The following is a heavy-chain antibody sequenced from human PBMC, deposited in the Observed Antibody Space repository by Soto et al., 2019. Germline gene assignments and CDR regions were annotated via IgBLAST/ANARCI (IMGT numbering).Heavy chain of an antibody. J-gene: IGHJ4*02. Sequence: PSETLSLTCTVSGGSVSSGSYYWSWIRQPPGKGLEWIGYIYYSGSTNYNPSLKSRVTISVDTSKNQFSLKLSSVTAADTAVYYCARDHRTGSYSVWGQGTLVTVSS. CDR1: GGSVSSGSYY. D-gene: IGHD1-26*01. CDR2: IYYSGST. V-gene: IGHV4-61*01. CDR3: ARDHRTGSYSV.